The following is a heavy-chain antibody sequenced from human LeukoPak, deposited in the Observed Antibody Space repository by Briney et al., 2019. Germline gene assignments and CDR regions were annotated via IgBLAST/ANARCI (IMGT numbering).Heavy chain of an antibody. CDR3: ARREMATRPFDY. D-gene: IGHD5-24*01. J-gene: IGHJ4*02. CDR1: GFTVSSNY. Sequence: PGGSLRLSCAASGFTVSSNYMSWVRQAPGKGLEWVSVIYSGGSTYYADSVKGRFTISRDNAKNTLYLQMNSLRAEDTAVYYCARREMATRPFDYWGQGTLVTVPS. CDR2: IYSGGST. V-gene: IGHV3-53*01.